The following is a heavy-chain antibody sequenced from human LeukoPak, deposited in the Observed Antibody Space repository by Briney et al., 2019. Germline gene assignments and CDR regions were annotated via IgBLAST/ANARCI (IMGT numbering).Heavy chain of an antibody. CDR2: IYHSGST. Sequence: SQTLSLTCTVSGGSISSGGYYWSWIRQPPGKGLEWIGYIYHSGSTYYNPSLKSRVTISVDRSKNQFSLKLSSVTAADTAVYYCARGHYFYDSSGYHYPNWFDPWGQGTLVTVSS. CDR3: ARGHYFYDSSGYHYPNWFDP. D-gene: IGHD3-22*01. J-gene: IGHJ5*02. CDR1: GGSISSGGYY. V-gene: IGHV4-30-2*01.